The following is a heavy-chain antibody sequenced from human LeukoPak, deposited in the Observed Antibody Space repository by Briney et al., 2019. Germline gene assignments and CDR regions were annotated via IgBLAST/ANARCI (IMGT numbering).Heavy chain of an antibody. Sequence: SETLSLTCAVYGGSFSGYYWSWTRQPPGKGLEWIGEINQSGGTNYSPSLKSRVTISVDTSKNQFSLKLSSVTAADTAVYFCARVRVVRGVITEYGDYWGQGTLVTVSS. D-gene: IGHD3-10*01. CDR1: GGSFSGYY. J-gene: IGHJ4*02. CDR3: ARVRVVRGVITEYGDY. CDR2: INQSGGT. V-gene: IGHV4-34*01.